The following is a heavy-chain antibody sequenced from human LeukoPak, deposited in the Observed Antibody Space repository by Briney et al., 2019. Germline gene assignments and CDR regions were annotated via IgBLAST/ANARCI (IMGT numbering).Heavy chain of an antibody. CDR3: ARDPRGEQPFDY. CDR2: IWYDGSNK. Sequence: GGSLRLSCAASGLTFSSYGMHWVRQAPGKGLEWVAVIWYDGSNKYYADSVKGRFTISRDNSKNTLYLQMNSLRAEDTAVYYCARDPRGEQPFDYWGQGTLVTVSS. J-gene: IGHJ4*02. V-gene: IGHV3-33*01. CDR1: GLTFSSYG. D-gene: IGHD3-16*01.